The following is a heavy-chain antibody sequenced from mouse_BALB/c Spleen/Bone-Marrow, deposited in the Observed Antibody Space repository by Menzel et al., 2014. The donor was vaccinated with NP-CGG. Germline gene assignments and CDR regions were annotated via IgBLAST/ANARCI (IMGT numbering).Heavy chain of an antibody. CDR1: GYTFTSYW. J-gene: IGHJ3*01. D-gene: IGHD2-1*01. Sequence: QVQLQQSGAELVKPGAPVKLSCKASGYTFTSYWMNWVKQRPGRGLEWIGRIDPSDSETHYNQKFKDKATLTVDKSSSTAYIQLSNLTSEDSAVYYCARTYYGNYAWFAYWGQGTLVTVSA. CDR3: ARTYYGNYAWFAY. CDR2: IDPSDSET. V-gene: IGHV1-69*02.